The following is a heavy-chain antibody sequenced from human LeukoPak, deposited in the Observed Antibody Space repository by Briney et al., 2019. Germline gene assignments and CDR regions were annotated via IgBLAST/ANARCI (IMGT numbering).Heavy chain of an antibody. V-gene: IGHV1-2*02. CDR1: GYTFTGYY. Sequence: ASVKVSCKASGYTFTGYYMHWVRQAPGQGLEWMGWINPNSGGTNYVQKFQGRVTMTRDTSISTAYMELSRLRSDDTAVYYCARDRGYCSSTSCRNWFDPWGQGTLVTVSS. D-gene: IGHD2-2*03. J-gene: IGHJ5*02. CDR2: INPNSGGT. CDR3: ARDRGYCSSTSCRNWFDP.